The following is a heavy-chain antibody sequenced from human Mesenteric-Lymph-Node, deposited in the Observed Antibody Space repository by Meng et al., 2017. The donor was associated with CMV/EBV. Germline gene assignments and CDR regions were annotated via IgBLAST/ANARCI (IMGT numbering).Heavy chain of an antibody. CDR2: ISYDGSNK. Sequence: LSLTCAVFGFTFSNYPMHWVRQAPGKGLEWVAVISYDGSNKYYADSVKGRFTISRDNSKNTLYLQMNSLRAEDTAVYYCATSLYCSSISCYKGFDYWGQGTLVTVSS. J-gene: IGHJ4*02. V-gene: IGHV3-30*04. CDR3: ATSLYCSSISCYKGFDY. D-gene: IGHD2-2*02. CDR1: GFTFSNYP.